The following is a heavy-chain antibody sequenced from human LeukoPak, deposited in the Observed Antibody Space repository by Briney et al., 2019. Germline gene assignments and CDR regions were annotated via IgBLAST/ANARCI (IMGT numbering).Heavy chain of an antibody. J-gene: IGHJ3*02. CDR3: ARDHTYYYDSSSYVDDALDI. D-gene: IGHD3-22*01. V-gene: IGHV1-2*02. CDR1: GFPFTGHY. CDR2: INPTRGDT. Sequence: ASVRVSCKSSGFPFTGHYMHWVRQAPGQGLEWIGYINPTRGDTYYSEKFRGRVTMTRDTSIRTACMELNRLSSDDTAVYFCARDHTYYYDSSSYVDDALDIWGQGTMVTVFS.